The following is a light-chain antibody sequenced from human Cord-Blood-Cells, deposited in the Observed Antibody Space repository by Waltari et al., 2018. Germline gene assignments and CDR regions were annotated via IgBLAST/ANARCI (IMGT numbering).Light chain of an antibody. V-gene: IGLV2-23*03. CDR2: EGG. CDR3: CSYAGSSTFVV. J-gene: IGLJ2*01. Sequence: QSALTQPASVSESPGQSITISCTGTSSDGGRDNLVSWYQQHPGKAPRLMTYEGGKRPSGVSIRFSGSKSANTASLTISVLQAEDEADYYCCSYAGSSTFVVFGGGTKLTV. CDR1: SSDGGRDNL.